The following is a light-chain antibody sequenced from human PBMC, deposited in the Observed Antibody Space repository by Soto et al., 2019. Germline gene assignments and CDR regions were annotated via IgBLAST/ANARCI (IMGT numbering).Light chain of an antibody. Sequence: EIVLTQSPGTLSLSPGERATLSCRASQSIYINSLAWYQHKRGQAPRLLLYAATVRATAVPDRFNGSGSGTDFALTIRRLEPEDSAMYYCQQYGDSPFAFGPGTKLDVK. CDR1: QSIYINS. V-gene: IGKV3-20*01. CDR2: AAT. CDR3: QQYGDSPFA. J-gene: IGKJ3*01.